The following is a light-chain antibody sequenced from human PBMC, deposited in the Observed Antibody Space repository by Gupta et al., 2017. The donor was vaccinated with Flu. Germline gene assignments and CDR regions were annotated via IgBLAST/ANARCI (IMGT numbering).Light chain of an antibody. V-gene: IGKV3-11*01. Sequence: EIVLTQSPATLSLSPGERATLSCRASQSVSSYLAWYQQKPGQAPRLLIYDASNRATGIPARFSGSGSGTDFTLTISSLEPEEFAVYYCQQRSNGPTFGQGTKVEIK. CDR2: DAS. CDR1: QSVSSY. CDR3: QQRSNGPT. J-gene: IGKJ1*01.